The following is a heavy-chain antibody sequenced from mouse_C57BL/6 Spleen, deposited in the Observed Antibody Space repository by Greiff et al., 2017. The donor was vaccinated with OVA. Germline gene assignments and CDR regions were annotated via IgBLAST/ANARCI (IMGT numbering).Heavy chain of an antibody. D-gene: IGHD1-1*01. J-gene: IGHJ1*03. CDR2: INPSSGYT. V-gene: IGHV1-7*01. Sequence: QVQLQQSGAELVKPGASVKLSCKASGYTFTSYWMHWVKQRPGQGLEWIGYINPSSGYTKYNQKFKDKATLTADKSSSTAYMQLSSLTYDDSAVYYCARDTTVPDWYFDVWGTGTTVTVAS. CDR3: ARDTTVPDWYFDV. CDR1: GYTFTSYW.